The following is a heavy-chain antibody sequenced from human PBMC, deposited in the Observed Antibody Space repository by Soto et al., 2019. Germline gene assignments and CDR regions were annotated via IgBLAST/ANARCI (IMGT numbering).Heavy chain of an antibody. Sequence: ASVKVSCKASGDTFTTYDINWVRPATLHGLEWMVWINPNSGNIGYAQRFQGRVTMTRDNAIRTAYMEVSSLRSDDTAVYYCVWSPKVNNAFDIWGQGTMVTVS. CDR2: INPNSGNI. J-gene: IGHJ3*02. V-gene: IGHV1-8*01. D-gene: IGHD2-21*01. CDR1: GDTFTTYD. CDR3: VWSPKVNNAFDI.